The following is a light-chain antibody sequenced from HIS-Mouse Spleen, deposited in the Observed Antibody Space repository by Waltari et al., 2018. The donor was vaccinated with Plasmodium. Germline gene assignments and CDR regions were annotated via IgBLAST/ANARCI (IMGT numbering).Light chain of an antibody. V-gene: IGLV2-23*03. CDR3: CSYAGSSTFVV. CDR1: RSDVWGYHL. J-gene: IGLJ2*01. CDR2: EGS. Sequence: QSALTQPASVSGSPGQSLPLSCTGHRSDVWGYHLVPWYQQHPGKAPKLMIYEGSKRPSGVSNRFSGSKSGNTASLTISGLQAEDEADYYCCSYAGSSTFVVFGGGTKLTVL.